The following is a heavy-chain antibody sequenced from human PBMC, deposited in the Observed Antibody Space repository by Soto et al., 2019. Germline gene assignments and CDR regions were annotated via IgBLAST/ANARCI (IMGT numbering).Heavy chain of an antibody. D-gene: IGHD3-10*01. V-gene: IGHV3-33*01. CDR1: EFTFSRHG. J-gene: IGHJ6*03. Sequence: QVQLVESGGGVVQPGRSLRLSCAASEFTFSRHGMHWVRQAPGKGLQWVGVIWSAGSNEVYADSVKGRFIISRDNSKNILYLHMNSLRAEDTAVYYCARERTFGDNKHNYMDVWGTGITVTVSS. CDR3: ARERTFGDNKHNYMDV. CDR2: IWSAGSNE.